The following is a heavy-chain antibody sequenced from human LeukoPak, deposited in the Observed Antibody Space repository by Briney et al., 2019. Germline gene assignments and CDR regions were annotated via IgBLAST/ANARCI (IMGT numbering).Heavy chain of an antibody. Sequence: PGRSLRLSCAASGFTFSSYAMHWVRQAPGKGLEWVAVISYDGSNKYYADSVKGRFTISRDNSKNTLYLQMNSLRAEDTAVYYCARPSHYYDGSGSGYWGQGTLVTVSS. CDR2: ISYDGSNK. V-gene: IGHV3-30-3*01. CDR1: GFTFSSYA. CDR3: ARPSHYYDGSGSGY. D-gene: IGHD3-22*01. J-gene: IGHJ4*02.